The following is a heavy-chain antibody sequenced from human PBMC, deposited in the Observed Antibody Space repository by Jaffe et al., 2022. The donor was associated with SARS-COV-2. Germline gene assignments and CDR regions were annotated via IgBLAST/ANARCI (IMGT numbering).Heavy chain of an antibody. CDR1: GFTFSSFG. CDR2: IWFDGDKK. J-gene: IGHJ6*02. CDR3: AKDRAVAGIFGPWGVDGMDV. Sequence: QVHLVESGGGVVQPGRSLRLSCAASGFTFSSFGMHWVRQAPGRGLEWVAIIWFDGDKKYYADSVRGRFTISRDNSENTLYLQMNSLRAEDTAIYYCAKDRAVAGIFGPWGVDGMDVWGQGTTVTVSS. D-gene: IGHD6-19*01. V-gene: IGHV3-33*03.